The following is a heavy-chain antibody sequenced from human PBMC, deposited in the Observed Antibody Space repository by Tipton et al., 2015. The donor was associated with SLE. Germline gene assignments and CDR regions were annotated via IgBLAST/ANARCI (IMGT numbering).Heavy chain of an antibody. CDR2: ISYSGST. D-gene: IGHD5-12*01. Sequence: TLSLTCSVSGGSISTSSHYWGWIRQPPGKGLEWIGSISYSGSTNYNPSLKSRVTISVDTSKNQFSLKLSSVTAADTAVYYCARGWGYDSLYYYYGMDVWGQGTTVTVSS. CDR3: ARGWGYDSLYYYYGMDV. CDR1: GGSISTSSHY. V-gene: IGHV4-39*07. J-gene: IGHJ6*02.